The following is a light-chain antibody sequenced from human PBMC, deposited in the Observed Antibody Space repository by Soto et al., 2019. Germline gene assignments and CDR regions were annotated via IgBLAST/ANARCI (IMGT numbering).Light chain of an antibody. V-gene: IGKV3-11*01. CDR1: QSVSTF. J-gene: IGKJ1*01. CDR3: QQRSSWPPWT. Sequence: EIVLTQSPATLSLSPGERATLSCRASQSVSTFLAWYQQKPGQAPRLLIYDASNRATGIPARFSGSGSGTDFPLTIRSLEPEDFAVYYCQQRSSWPPWTFGQGTKVEIK. CDR2: DAS.